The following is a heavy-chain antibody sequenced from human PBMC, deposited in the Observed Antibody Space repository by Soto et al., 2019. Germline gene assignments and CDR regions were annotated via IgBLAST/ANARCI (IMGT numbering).Heavy chain of an antibody. V-gene: IGHV3-23*01. D-gene: IGHD6-13*01. Sequence: EVQLLESGGGWLQPGGSLRLSCAASGFTFSSYAMKWVRQAPGKGLEWVSGITGSGAGSYYSDSVKGRFTISRDNSKNTLYLHMNSLRAEDTAVYYCAKAYSNSWPNDWFDPWGQGTLVTVSS. CDR2: ITGSGAGS. CDR3: AKAYSNSWPNDWFDP. J-gene: IGHJ5*02. CDR1: GFTFSSYA.